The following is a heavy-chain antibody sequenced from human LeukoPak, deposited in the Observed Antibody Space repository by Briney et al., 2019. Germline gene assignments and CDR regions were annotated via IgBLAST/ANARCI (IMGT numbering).Heavy chain of an antibody. D-gene: IGHD1-26*01. J-gene: IGHJ4*02. CDR2: IDGPTFRT. V-gene: IGHV3-23*01. Sequence: GGSLRLSCAASGFIFNNYRMNWVRQAPGKGLEWVSTIDGPTFRTHYADSVMGRFTISRDNSKNTLYLQMNSLRAEDAAVYFCTTWVGAHFDFWGQGTLVTVSS. CDR3: TTWVGAHFDF. CDR1: GFIFNNYR.